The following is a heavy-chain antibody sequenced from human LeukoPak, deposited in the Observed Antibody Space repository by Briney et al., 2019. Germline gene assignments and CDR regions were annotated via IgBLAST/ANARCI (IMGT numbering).Heavy chain of an antibody. CDR1: GFTFSSYA. J-gene: IGHJ4*02. CDR3: ARDPYYYDSSGYPRYFDY. Sequence: PGGSLRLSCAASGFTFSSYAMHWVRQAPGKGLEWVAVISYDGSNKYYADSVKGRFTISRDNSKNTLYLQMNSLRAEDTAVYYCARDPYYYDSSGYPRYFDYWGQGTLVTVSS. D-gene: IGHD3-22*01. CDR2: ISYDGSNK. V-gene: IGHV3-30-3*01.